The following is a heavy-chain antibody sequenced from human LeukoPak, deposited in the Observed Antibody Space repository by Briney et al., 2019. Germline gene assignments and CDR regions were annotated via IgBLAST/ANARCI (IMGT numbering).Heavy chain of an antibody. J-gene: IGHJ4*02. CDR1: GFTFSSYA. V-gene: IGHV3-23*01. D-gene: IGHD6-13*01. CDR2: ISGSGGST. CDR3: ANVQQLVPENY. Sequence: PGGSLRLSCAASGFTFSSYAMSWVRQAPGKGLEWVSAISGSGGSTYYADYVKGRFTISRDNSKNTLYLQMNSLRAEDTAVYYCANVQQLVPENYWGQGTLVTVSS.